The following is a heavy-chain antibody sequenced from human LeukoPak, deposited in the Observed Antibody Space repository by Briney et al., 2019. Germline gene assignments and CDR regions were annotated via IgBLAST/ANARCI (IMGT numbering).Heavy chain of an antibody. CDR2: ISGSGGST. V-gene: IGHV3-23*01. CDR1: GFTFSSYA. D-gene: IGHD2-2*01. CDR3: AKSGDCSSTSCQKTDYYYMDV. J-gene: IGHJ6*03. Sequence: GGSLRLSCAASGFTFSSYAMSWVRQAPGKGLDWVSAISGSGGSTYYADSVKGRFTISRDNSKNTLYLQMNSLRAEDTAVYYCAKSGDCSSTSCQKTDYYYMDVWGKGTTVTVSS.